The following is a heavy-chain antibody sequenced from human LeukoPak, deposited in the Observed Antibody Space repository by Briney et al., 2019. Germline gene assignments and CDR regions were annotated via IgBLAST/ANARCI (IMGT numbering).Heavy chain of an antibody. J-gene: IGHJ4*02. CDR3: ARDHNWGFDY. D-gene: IGHD3-16*01. CDR2: ITDSGGAN. Sequence: GGSLRLSCAASGFTLSSYSMNWVRQTPGKGLEWVSYITDSGGANYYADSVKGRFTISRDNAKNSLYLQVSSLRDEDTGIYYCARDHNWGFDYWGQGALVTVSS. CDR1: GFTLSSYS. V-gene: IGHV3-48*02.